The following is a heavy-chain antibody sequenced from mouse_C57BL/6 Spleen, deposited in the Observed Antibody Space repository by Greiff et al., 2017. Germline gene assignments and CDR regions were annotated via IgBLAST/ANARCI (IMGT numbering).Heavy chain of an antibody. Sequence: QVQLQQPGAELVRPGSSVKLSCKASGYTFTSYWMHWVKQRPIQGLEWIGNIDPSDSETHYNQKFKDKATLTVDKSSSTAYMQLSSLTSEDSAVYYCARHYYDYDWYFDGWGTGTTVTVSS. CDR3: ARHYYDYDWYFDG. J-gene: IGHJ1*03. D-gene: IGHD2-4*01. V-gene: IGHV1-52*01. CDR1: GYTFTSYW. CDR2: IDPSDSET.